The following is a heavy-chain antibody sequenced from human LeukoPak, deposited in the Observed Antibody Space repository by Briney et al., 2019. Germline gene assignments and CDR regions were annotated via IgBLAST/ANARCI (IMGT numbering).Heavy chain of an antibody. Sequence: GGSLRLSCAASGFTFDDYGMSWVRQAPGKGLEWVSGINWNGGSTGYADSVKGRFTTSRDNAKNSLYLQMNSLRAEDTALYYCARDVSGRPYYYYYYMDVWGKGTTVTVSS. D-gene: IGHD5-12*01. CDR2: INWNGGST. CDR3: ARDVSGRPYYYYYYMDV. CDR1: GFTFDDYG. V-gene: IGHV3-20*04. J-gene: IGHJ6*03.